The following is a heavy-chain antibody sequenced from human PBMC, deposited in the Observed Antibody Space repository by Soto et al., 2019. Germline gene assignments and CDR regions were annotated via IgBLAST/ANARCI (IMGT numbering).Heavy chain of an antibody. CDR2: IYYSGST. Sequence: QVQLQESGPGLVKPSQTLSLTCTVSGGSIRSGGYYWSWIRQHPGKGLEWIGYIYYSGSTYYNPSLKSRVTIAVDTCKTQFPLKVSAVTAADTAVYYCARSREDTQPEYACDIWGQGTMVTVSS. CDR1: GGSIRSGGYY. J-gene: IGHJ3*02. D-gene: IGHD5-18*01. CDR3: ARSREDTQPEYACDI. V-gene: IGHV4-31*03.